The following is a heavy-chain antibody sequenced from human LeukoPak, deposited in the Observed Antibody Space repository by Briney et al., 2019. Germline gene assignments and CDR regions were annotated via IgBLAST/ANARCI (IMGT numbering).Heavy chain of an antibody. CDR3: TKELHVAVAVADYYYFYMDV. Sequence: GGSLRLSCAASGFAFSSFAMGWVRQSPGKGLEWLSTINGGGNTTFYSDSVKGRFTISRDNSKNTLYLHMDSLRPDDTATYYCTKELHVAVAVADYYYFYMDVWGRGAAVTVSS. J-gene: IGHJ6*03. V-gene: IGHV3-23*01. D-gene: IGHD6-19*01. CDR2: INGGGNTT. CDR1: GFAFSSFA.